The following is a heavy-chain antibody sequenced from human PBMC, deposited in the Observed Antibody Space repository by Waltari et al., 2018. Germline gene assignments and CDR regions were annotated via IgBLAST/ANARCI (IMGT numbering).Heavy chain of an antibody. CDR2: IYYSGRT. Sequence: QVQLQESGPGLVKPSETLSLTCTVSGDSISSYYWSWIRQPPGKGLEWIGNIYYSGRTNYTPSLKCRVTIAVDTSKNQFSLKLSSVTAADTAVYYCARGRRGATIFGAWDGMDVWGQGTTVTVSS. J-gene: IGHJ6*02. CDR3: ARGRRGATIFGAWDGMDV. V-gene: IGHV4-59*01. D-gene: IGHD3-3*01. CDR1: GDSISSYY.